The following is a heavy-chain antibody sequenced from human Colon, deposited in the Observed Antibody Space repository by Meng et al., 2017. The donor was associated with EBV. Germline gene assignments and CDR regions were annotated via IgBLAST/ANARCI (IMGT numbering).Heavy chain of an antibody. CDR3: MRDLLVLEKNEV. V-gene: IGHV4-4*02. D-gene: IGHD1-1*01. CDR1: GGSISSSNW. J-gene: IGHJ2*01. Sequence: QVQFHESGPGLVKPSETLSLTCAVSGGSISSSNWWGWVRQSPEKGLEWIGEIFHSGLTNYNPSLQSRVTISVDKSKNQFSLEVTSVTAADTAIYYCMRDLLVLEKNEVWGRGTLVTVSS. CDR2: IFHSGLT.